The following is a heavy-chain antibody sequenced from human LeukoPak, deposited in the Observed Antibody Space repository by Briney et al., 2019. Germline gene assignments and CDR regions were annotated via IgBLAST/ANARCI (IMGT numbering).Heavy chain of an antibody. CDR3: AREIGSGSFLDN. CDR1: GYSFAGYH. CDR2: INPKTGGT. V-gene: IGHV1-2*02. D-gene: IGHD3-10*01. J-gene: IGHJ4*02. Sequence: ASVKVSCKASGYSFAGYHMHWVRQAPGQGLEWMGWINPKTGGTNYAQKFQGRVTMTRDTSISTAYMELSRLRSDDTAVYYCAREIGSGSFLDNWGQGTLVTVSS.